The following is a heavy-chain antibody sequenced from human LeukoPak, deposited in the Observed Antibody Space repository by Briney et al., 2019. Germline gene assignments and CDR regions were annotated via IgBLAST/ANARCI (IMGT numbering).Heavy chain of an antibody. Sequence: ASVEVSCKASGYTFTSYGISWVRQAPGQGLEWMGWISAYNGNTNYAQRLQGRVTMTTDTSTSTAYMELRSLRSDDTAVYYCARERSDPNSHDWIDYWGQGTLVTVSS. CDR1: GYTFTSYG. CDR3: ARERSDPNSHDWIDY. J-gene: IGHJ4*02. V-gene: IGHV1-18*01. CDR2: ISAYNGNT. D-gene: IGHD3-3*01.